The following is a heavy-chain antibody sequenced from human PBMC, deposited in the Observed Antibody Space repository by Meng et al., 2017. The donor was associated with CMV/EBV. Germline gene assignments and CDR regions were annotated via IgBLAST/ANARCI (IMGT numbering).Heavy chain of an antibody. CDR1: GFTFSDYY. Sequence: GESLKISCAASGFTFSDYYMSWIRQAPGKGLEWVSYISSSGSTIYYADSVKGRFTISRDNAKNFLYLQMNSLRAEDTAVYYCARSYYQSRGSYRGLYYYYYGMDVWGQGTTVTVSS. CDR3: ARSYYQSRGSYRGLYYYYYGMDV. CDR2: ISSSGSTI. D-gene: IGHD3-16*02. V-gene: IGHV3-11*04. J-gene: IGHJ6*02.